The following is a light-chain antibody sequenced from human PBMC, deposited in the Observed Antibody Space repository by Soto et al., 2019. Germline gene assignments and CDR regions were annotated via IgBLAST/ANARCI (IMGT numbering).Light chain of an antibody. V-gene: IGKV1-9*01. CDR3: QQLFDSPIT. J-gene: IGKJ5*01. Sequence: DIHLTHSPSFLSLSIVDSVTITCRASQVISTSLAWYQVKPGKAPKLLIYAASTLESGVPSRFSATVSGTEFSLTITSLQPEDFATYYCQQLFDSPITFGQGTRLEIK. CDR2: AAS. CDR1: QVISTS.